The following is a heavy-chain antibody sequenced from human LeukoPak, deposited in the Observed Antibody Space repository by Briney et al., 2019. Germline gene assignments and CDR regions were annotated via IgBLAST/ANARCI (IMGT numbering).Heavy chain of an antibody. J-gene: IGHJ6*03. D-gene: IGHD6-6*01. V-gene: IGHV4-59*01. CDR2: IDDSGNT. CDR1: GGSMKRSY. CDR3: ARDSSPDALPYMDA. Sequence: PSETLSLPCRVSGGSMKRSYWTWVRQAPGKGLEWIGNIDDSGNTNYSPSLKSRVTISLDTSKNQFSLRVTSVTAADRGLYFCARDSSPDALPYMDAWGKGTTVTVSS.